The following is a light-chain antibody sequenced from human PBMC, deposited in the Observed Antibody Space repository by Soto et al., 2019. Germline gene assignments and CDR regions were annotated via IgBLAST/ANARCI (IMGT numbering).Light chain of an antibody. CDR2: AAS. CDR3: QQYNNWPPWT. V-gene: IGKV3-15*01. J-gene: IGKJ1*01. Sequence: EIVLTQSPGTLSLSPGERATLSCRASQSVSSNLLAWYQQKPGQAPRLLIYAASTRATGIPDRFSGSGSGTDFTLTISSLQSEDFAVYYCQQYNNWPPWTLGQGTKVDIK. CDR1: QSVSSN.